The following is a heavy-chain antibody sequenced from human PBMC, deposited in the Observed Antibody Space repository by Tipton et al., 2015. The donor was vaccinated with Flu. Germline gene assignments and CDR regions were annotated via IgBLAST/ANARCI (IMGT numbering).Heavy chain of an antibody. D-gene: IGHD2-2*01. J-gene: IGHJ6*02. CDR1: GYTFTSYN. CDR2: ISSYNDNT. CDR3: ARRVIIVIPAARGYYGMDV. V-gene: IGHV1-18*04. Sequence: QLVQSGAEVKKPGASVKVSCKASGYTFTSYNMHWVRQAPGQGLEWMGWISSYNDNTNYAQDLQGRITMTTDTSTNTAYLELKSLRSDDTAVYYCARRVIIVIPAARGYYGMDVWGQGTTVIVSS.